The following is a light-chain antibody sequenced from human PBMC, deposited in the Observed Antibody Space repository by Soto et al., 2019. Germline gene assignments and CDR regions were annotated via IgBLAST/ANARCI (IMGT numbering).Light chain of an antibody. CDR2: STV. Sequence: QSVLTQPPSVSGSPGQRVTISCSGSISNIGKNTVAWYQQLPGTAPRLLIYSTVQRPSGVPDRVSGARSATSAALAISGLLSADEADDYCGTWDDSLNSLVFGGGTKLPVL. V-gene: IGLV1-44*01. CDR1: ISNIGKNT. CDR3: GTWDDSLNSLV. J-gene: IGLJ2*01.